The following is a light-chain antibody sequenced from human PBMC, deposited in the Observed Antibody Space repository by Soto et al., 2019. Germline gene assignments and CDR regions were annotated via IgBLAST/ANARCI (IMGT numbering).Light chain of an antibody. J-gene: IGLJ3*02. CDR1: SSDVGGHNF. CDR2: GVS. CDR3: SSYTRANTWV. V-gene: IGLV2-14*01. Sequence: QSALTQPASVSGSPGQSITISCTGTSSDVGGHNFVSWYQQHPGKAPKVMIYGVSDRPSGVSNRFSGSKSGNTASLTIAGLHAEDEADYYCSSYTRANTWVFGGGTKVTVL.